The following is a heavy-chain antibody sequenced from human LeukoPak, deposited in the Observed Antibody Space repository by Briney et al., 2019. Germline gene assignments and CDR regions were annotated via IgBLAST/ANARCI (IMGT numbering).Heavy chain of an antibody. CDR1: GFTFSSYG. Sequence: PGGSLRLSCAASGFTFSSYGMSWVRQAPGKGLEWVSAISGSRDNTYYADSVKGRFTISRANSKNTLYLQMYSLRAEDTAVYYCAKARGIVATAPDYWGQGTLVTVSS. CDR2: ISGSRDNT. CDR3: AKARGIVATAPDY. D-gene: IGHD5-12*01. V-gene: IGHV3-23*01. J-gene: IGHJ4*02.